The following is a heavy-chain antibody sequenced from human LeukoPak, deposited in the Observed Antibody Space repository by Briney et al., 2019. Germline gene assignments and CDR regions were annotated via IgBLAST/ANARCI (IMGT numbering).Heavy chain of an antibody. CDR2: IIPIFGMT. CDR1: GFTFTSYD. CDR3: ARGLTTDYGDYSYFDY. J-gene: IGHJ4*02. Sequence: GASVKVSCKASGFTFTSYDINWVRQAPGQGLEWMGGIIPIFGMTNYAQKFQGRATITADESTNTAYMELSSLRSEDTAVYYCARGLTTDYGDYSYFDYWGQGTLVTVPS. V-gene: IGHV1-69*13. D-gene: IGHD4-17*01.